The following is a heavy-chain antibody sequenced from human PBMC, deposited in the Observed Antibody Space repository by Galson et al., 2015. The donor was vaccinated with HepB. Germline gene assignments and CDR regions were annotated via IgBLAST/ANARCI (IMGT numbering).Heavy chain of an antibody. CDR3: ARHSGKEWGLTYYYYGMDV. J-gene: IGHJ6*02. V-gene: IGHV4-59*08. Sequence: SETLSLTCTVSGGSISSYYWSWIRQPPGKGLEWIGYIYYSGSTNYNPSLKSRVTISVDTSKNQFSLKLSSVTAADTAVYYCARHSGKEWGLTYYYYGMDVWGQGTTVTVSS. CDR2: IYYSGST. CDR1: GGSISSYY. D-gene: IGHD1-26*01.